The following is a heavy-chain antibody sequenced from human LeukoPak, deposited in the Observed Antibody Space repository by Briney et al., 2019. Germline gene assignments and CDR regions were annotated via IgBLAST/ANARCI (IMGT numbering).Heavy chain of an antibody. D-gene: IGHD3-3*01. CDR3: ARSITIFGEFYYFDY. Sequence: GGSLRLSCAASGFTFSSYSMNWVRQAPGKGLEWVSSISSSSSYIYYADSVKGRFTISRDNAKNSLYLQMNSLRAEDTAVYYCARSITIFGEFYYFDYCGQGTLVTVSS. CDR1: GFTFSSYS. J-gene: IGHJ4*02. CDR2: ISSSSSYI. V-gene: IGHV3-21*01.